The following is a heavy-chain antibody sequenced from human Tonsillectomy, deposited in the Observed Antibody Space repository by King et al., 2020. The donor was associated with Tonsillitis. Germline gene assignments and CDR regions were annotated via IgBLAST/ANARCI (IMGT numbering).Heavy chain of an antibody. CDR2: ISGDGGST. CDR3: AKDRRSSSPYYYYYYMDV. Sequence: VQLVESGGGVVQPGGSLRLSCAASGFTFDDYAMHWVRQAPGKGLEWVSLISGDGGSTYYADSVKGRFTISSDNSKNSLYLQMNSLRTEDTALYYCAKDRRSSSPYYYYYYMDVWGKGTTVTVSS. D-gene: IGHD6-6*01. V-gene: IGHV3-43*02. J-gene: IGHJ6*03. CDR1: GFTFDDYA.